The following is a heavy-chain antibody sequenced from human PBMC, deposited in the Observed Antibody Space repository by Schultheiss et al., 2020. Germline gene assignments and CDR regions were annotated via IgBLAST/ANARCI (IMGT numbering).Heavy chain of an antibody. Sequence: ASVKVSCKASGYTFTSYGISWVRQAPGQGLEWMGWISAYNGNTNYAQKLQGRVTMTRDTSISTAYMELSRLRSDDTAVYYCARVPESSGYYYPSYFQHWGQGTLFTVSS. D-gene: IGHD3-22*01. J-gene: IGHJ1*01. V-gene: IGHV1-18*01. CDR1: GYTFTSYG. CDR3: ARVPESSGYYYPSYFQH. CDR2: ISAYNGNT.